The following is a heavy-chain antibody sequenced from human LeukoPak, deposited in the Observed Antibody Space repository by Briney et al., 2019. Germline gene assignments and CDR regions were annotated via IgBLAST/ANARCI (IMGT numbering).Heavy chain of an antibody. J-gene: IGHJ4*02. CDR3: AKSRSSGWVLGFDY. CDR1: GFAFASYP. CDR2: ISGSGGST. Sequence: GGSLRLPCAASGFAFASYPMSWVRQAPGKGLEWVSTISGSGGSTYNADSVKGRFTISRDNSKNTLYLQMSSLRDGDTAVYFCAKSRSSGWVLGFDYWGQGTLVTVSS. D-gene: IGHD6-19*01. V-gene: IGHV3-23*01.